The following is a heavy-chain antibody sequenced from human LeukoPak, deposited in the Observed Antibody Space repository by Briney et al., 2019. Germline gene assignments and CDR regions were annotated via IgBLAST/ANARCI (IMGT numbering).Heavy chain of an antibody. CDR3: AAAFYPVGATSNFDY. D-gene: IGHD1-26*01. CDR2: INPIRGST. CDR1: VYTFTSYY. V-gene: IGHV1-46*01. J-gene: IGHJ4*02. Sequence: GASVKVSCKASVYTFTSYYIHWVRQTPGQGLEWMGMINPIRGSTSSAQKSQGGLTLPRDMSTSTGYMELSSLRSEDTAVYYCAAAFYPVGATSNFDYWGQGTLVTVSS.